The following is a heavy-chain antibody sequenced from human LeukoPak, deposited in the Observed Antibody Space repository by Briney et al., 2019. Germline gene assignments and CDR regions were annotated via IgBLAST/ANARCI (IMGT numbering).Heavy chain of an antibody. D-gene: IGHD2-2*01. CDR3: ARVSEYCSSTRCYEFAY. J-gene: IGHJ4*02. CDR2: IGTAGDT. V-gene: IGHV3-13*01. CDR1: GFTFSSYD. Sequence: GGSLRHSCAASGFTFSSYDMHWVRQVTGKGLEWVSSIGTAGDTYYPGSVEGRFTISRENAKNSLYLQMNSLRAGDTAVYYCARVSEYCSSTRCYEFAYWARGPLVPASS.